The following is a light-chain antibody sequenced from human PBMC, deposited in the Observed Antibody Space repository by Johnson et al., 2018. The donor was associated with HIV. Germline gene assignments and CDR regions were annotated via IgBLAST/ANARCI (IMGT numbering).Light chain of an antibody. V-gene: IGLV1-51*02. CDR1: SSNIGSNY. J-gene: IGLJ1*01. CDR2: ENN. Sequence: QAVLTQPPSVSAAPGQNVNISCSGGSSNIGSNYVSWYQQFPGTAPKLLMYENNQRPSGVPDRFSGSKSGTSASLAISGLQSEDEADYYCGTWDSSLSAEVFGTGTKVTVL. CDR3: GTWDSSLSAEV.